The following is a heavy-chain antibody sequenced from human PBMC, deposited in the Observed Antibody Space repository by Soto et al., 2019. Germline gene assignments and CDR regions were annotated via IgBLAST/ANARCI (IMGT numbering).Heavy chain of an antibody. Sequence: GGSLRLSCAASGFTFSSYSMNWVRQAQGKGLEWVSSISSSRSYIYYADSVKDRFTISRDNAKNSLYLQMNRLRAEDSAVYYCAIDSGMITFPAFDFWGQGTMVTVSS. CDR3: AIDSGMITFPAFDF. D-gene: IGHD3-16*01. CDR2: ISSSRSYI. V-gene: IGHV3-21*01. CDR1: GFTFSSYS. J-gene: IGHJ3*01.